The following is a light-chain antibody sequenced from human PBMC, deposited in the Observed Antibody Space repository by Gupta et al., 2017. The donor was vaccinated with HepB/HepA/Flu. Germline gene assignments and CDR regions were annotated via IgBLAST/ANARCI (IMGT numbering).Light chain of an antibody. V-gene: IGLV3-1*01. CDR3: QAWDSSTAV. J-gene: IGLJ3*02. CDR2: QDN. Sequence: SYELTQPPSVSVSPGQTASISCFGDKLGDKYACWYQQKSGQSPIMVIYQDNKRPSGIPERFSGSNSGDTATLTISGTQAMDEADYYCQAWDSSTAVFGGGTRLTVL. CDR1: KLGDKY.